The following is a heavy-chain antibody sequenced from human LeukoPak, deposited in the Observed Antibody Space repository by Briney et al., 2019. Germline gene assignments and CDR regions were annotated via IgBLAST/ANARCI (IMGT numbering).Heavy chain of an antibody. J-gene: IGHJ4*02. CDR1: GYTFTGYY. V-gene: IGHV1-2*02. Sequence: ASLRVSCKASGYTFTGYYMHWVRQAPGQGLEWMSSINPNSGGTNYAQTFQGRVTITRDTSISTAYMELSRLRSEDTAVYYCARGLFRAAAGLNPNFDYWGQGTLVTVSS. CDR3: ARGLFRAAAGLNPNFDY. D-gene: IGHD6-13*01. CDR2: INPNSGGT.